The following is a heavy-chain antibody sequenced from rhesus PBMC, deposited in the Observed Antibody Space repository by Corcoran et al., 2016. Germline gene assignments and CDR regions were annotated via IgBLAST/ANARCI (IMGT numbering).Heavy chain of an antibody. CDR2: IDGGGST. D-gene: IGHD4-29*01. Sequence: QVQLQESGPGLVKPSETLSLTCAVSGGSISSSYWSWIRQAPGTGLEWIGRIDGGGSTYYNPSLKSRVTLSVDTSKNQFSLNLTSVTAADTAVYYCARPYDYGSTSTLAYWGQGVLVTVSS. CDR3: ARPYDYGSTSTLAY. V-gene: IGHV4-160*01. CDR1: GGSISSSY. J-gene: IGHJ4*01.